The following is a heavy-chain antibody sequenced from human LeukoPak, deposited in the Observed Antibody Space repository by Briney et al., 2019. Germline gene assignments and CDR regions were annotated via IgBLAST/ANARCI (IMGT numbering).Heavy chain of an antibody. Sequence: GGSLRLSCAASGFTLSSYAMSWVRQAPGKGREWVSAISGSGGSTYYADSVTGRFTISRDNSKNPLYLQMNSLRAEDTAVYYCAKDVPIMTTVTTNYYYYYMDVWGKGTTVTVSS. CDR3: AKDVPIMTTVTTNYYYYYMDV. CDR2: ISGSGGST. CDR1: GFTLSSYA. D-gene: IGHD4-17*01. J-gene: IGHJ6*03. V-gene: IGHV3-23*01.